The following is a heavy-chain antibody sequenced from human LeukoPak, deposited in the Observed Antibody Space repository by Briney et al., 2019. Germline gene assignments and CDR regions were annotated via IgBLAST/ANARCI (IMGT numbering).Heavy chain of an antibody. CDR2: IIPIFGTA. Sequence: SVKVSCKASGGTFSSYAISWVRQAPGQGLEWMGGIIPIFGTANYAQKFQGRVTITADESTSTAYMELSSLRSEDTAVYYCASDRGYSSSWYYYYMDVWGQGTMVTVSS. J-gene: IGHJ6*03. CDR3: ASDRGYSSSWYYYYMDV. CDR1: GGTFSSYA. D-gene: IGHD6-13*01. V-gene: IGHV1-69*13.